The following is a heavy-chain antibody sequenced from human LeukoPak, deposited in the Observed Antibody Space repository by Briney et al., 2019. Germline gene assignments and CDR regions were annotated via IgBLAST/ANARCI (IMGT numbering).Heavy chain of an antibody. J-gene: IGHJ6*03. CDR3: ARGGSGSYYRFGYYYYMDV. D-gene: IGHD3-10*01. CDR1: GGSISSSNW. CDR2: IYHSGST. V-gene: IGHV4-4*02. Sequence: SETLSLTCAVSGGSISSSNWWSWVRQPPGKGLEWIGEIYHSGSTNYNPSLRSRVTISVDKSKNQFSLKLSSVTAADTAVYYCARGGSGSYYRFGYYYYMDVWGKGTTVTISS.